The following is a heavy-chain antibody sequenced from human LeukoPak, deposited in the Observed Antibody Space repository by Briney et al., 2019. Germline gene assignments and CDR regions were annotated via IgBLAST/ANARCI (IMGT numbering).Heavy chain of an antibody. V-gene: IGHV3-21*01. CDR1: GFTFSSYS. D-gene: IGHD3-3*01. CDR2: ISSSSTYI. Sequence: GGSLRLSCAASGFTFSSYSMNWVRQAPGKGLEWVSSISSSSTYIYYADSVKGRFTISRDNAKKSLYLQMNSLRAEDTAVYYCARPHPRTVFGVFSYYYGMDVWGQGTTVTVSS. CDR3: ARPHPRTVFGVFSYYYGMDV. J-gene: IGHJ6*02.